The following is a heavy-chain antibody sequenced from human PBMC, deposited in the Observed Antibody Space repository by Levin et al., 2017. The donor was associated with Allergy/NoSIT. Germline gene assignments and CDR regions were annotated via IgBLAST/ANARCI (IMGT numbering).Heavy chain of an antibody. J-gene: IGHJ4*02. D-gene: IGHD4-17*01. CDR3: AKGAGYGDYGA. Sequence: GGSLRLSCAASGFTFSSYAMSWVRQAPGKGLEWVLAISGSGGSTYYAASVKGRFTISRDKSKNTLYLQVNSLRAEDTAVYYCAKGAGYGDYGAGGQGTLVTVSS. CDR2: ISGSGGST. CDR1: GFTFSSYA. V-gene: IGHV3-23*01.